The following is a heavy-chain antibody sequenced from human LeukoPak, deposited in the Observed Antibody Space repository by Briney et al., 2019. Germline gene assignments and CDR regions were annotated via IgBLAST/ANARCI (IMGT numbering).Heavy chain of an antibody. D-gene: IGHD7-27*01. CDR3: ARRGNWANYHHYYYMDV. V-gene: IGHV4-34*01. J-gene: IGHJ6*03. CDR2: INHSGTST. CDR1: GGSFSDYH. Sequence: PSETLSLTCAVYGGSFSDYHWNWIRQPPGKGLEWIGEINHSGTSTNYNPSLKSRVTISVDTSKNQFSLELTSVSAADTAVYYCARRGNWANYHHYYYMDVWGKGTTVTISS.